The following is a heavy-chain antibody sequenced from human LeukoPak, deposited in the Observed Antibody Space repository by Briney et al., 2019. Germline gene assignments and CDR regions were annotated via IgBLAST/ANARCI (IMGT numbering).Heavy chain of an antibody. CDR3: ARHGECSSTSCYEAINYYYMDV. D-gene: IGHD2-2*03. J-gene: IGHJ6*03. V-gene: IGHV4-38-2*01. CDR1: GYSISGGYY. Sequence: SETLSLTCAVSGYSISGGYYWGWIRQPPGKGLEWIGSIYHSGSTYYNPSLKSRVTISVDTSKNQFSLKLSSVTAADTAVYYCARHGECSSTSCYEAINYYYMDVWGKGTTVTVSS. CDR2: IYHSGST.